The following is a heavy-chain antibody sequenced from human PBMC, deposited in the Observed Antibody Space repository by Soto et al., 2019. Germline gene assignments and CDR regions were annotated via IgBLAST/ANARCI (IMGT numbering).Heavy chain of an antibody. CDR1: GFTFSSYA. CDR2: ISGSGGST. V-gene: IGHV3-23*01. CDR3: AKTVTGEDSSGYFPLYYYYYGMDV. Sequence: PGGSLRLSCAASGFTFSSYAMSWVRQAPGKGLEWVSAISGSGGSTYYADSVKGRFTISRDNSKNTLYLQMNSLRAEDTAVYYCAKTVTGEDSSGYFPLYYYYYGMDVWGQGTTVTVSS. J-gene: IGHJ6*02. D-gene: IGHD3-22*01.